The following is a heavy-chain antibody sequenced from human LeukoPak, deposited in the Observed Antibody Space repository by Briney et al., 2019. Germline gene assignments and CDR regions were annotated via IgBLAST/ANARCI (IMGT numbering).Heavy chain of an antibody. V-gene: IGHV1-2*02. CDR1: GYTFTGYY. J-gene: IGHJ6*02. D-gene: IGHD6-13*01. Sequence: ASVKVSCKASGYTFTGYYMHWVRQAPGQGLEWMGWINPNSGGTNYAQKFQGRVTMTRDTSISTTYMELSRLRSDDTAVYYCARGKPAESCYGMDVWGQGTTVTVSS. CDR2: INPNSGGT. CDR3: ARGKPAESCYGMDV.